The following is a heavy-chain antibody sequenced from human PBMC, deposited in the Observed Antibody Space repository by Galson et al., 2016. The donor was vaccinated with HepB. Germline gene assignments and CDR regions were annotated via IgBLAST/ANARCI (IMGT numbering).Heavy chain of an antibody. J-gene: IGHJ6*02. CDR2: IDAAGDT. D-gene: IGHD1/OR15-1a*01. V-gene: IGHV3-13*01. Sequence: SLRLSCAGSGFSFNMYAMTWVRQATGKGLEWVSGIDAAGDTFYPGSVKGRFTISRDNAKNSFYLQMDSLRPADTAVYYCARMDGNNYYGMDVWGQGTTVTVSS. CDR1: GFSFNMYA. CDR3: ARMDGNNYYGMDV.